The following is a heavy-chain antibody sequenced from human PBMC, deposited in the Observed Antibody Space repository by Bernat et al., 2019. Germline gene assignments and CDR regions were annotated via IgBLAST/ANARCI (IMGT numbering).Heavy chain of an antibody. CDR3: AEDNLQYRSSWAPKQSPVDY. CDR2: IKQDGSES. J-gene: IGHJ4*02. CDR1: GFTFSSYW. Sequence: EVQLVESGGGLVQPGGSLRLSCAASGFTFSSYWLSWVRQAPGKGLEWVANIKQDGSESYYVYSVKGRFTISRDNAKNSLYMQMNSLRAEDTAVYYCAEDNLQYRSSWAPKQSPVDYWGQGTLVIVSS. D-gene: IGHD6-13*01. V-gene: IGHV3-7*01.